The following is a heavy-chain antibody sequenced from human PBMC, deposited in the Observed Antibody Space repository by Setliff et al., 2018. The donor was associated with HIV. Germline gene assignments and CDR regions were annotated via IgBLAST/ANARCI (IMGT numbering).Heavy chain of an antibody. J-gene: IGHJ3*01. D-gene: IGHD2-2*01. CDR2: VYRSGST. V-gene: IGHV4-4*02. CDR3: ASAQYCAGCYGPHGAFDV. Sequence: SETLSLTCAVSGGSISSNNWWSWVRQPPGKGLEWIGEVYRSGSTYSNPSLRSRVTISVDTSKNQFSLKLSSVTAADTAVYYCASAQYCAGCYGPHGAFDVWGPGSTVTVSS. CDR1: GGSISSNNW.